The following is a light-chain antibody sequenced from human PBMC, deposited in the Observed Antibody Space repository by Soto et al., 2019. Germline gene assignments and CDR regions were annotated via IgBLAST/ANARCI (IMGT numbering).Light chain of an antibody. J-gene: IGKJ5*01. Sequence: EIVMTQSPATLSVSPGERATLSCRASQSVSSKLAWYQQKSGQSPRLLIHGVSTRATGIPARFSGSGSGTDFTLTISSLQSEDFAVYYCQQYYNWPPITFGQGTRLEMK. CDR3: QQYYNWPPIT. V-gene: IGKV3D-15*01. CDR1: QSVSSK. CDR2: GVS.